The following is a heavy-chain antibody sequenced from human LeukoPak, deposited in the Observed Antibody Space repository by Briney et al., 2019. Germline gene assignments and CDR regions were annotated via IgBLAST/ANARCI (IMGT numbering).Heavy chain of an antibody. CDR1: GYTFSSYG. V-gene: IGHV1-18*01. CDR2: ISGHNGNT. CDR3: ARDRGSSGSKKYYYYYGMDV. J-gene: IGHJ6*02. Sequence: ASVTVSCKASGYTFSSYGFTWVRQAPGQGLEWMGWISGHNGNTNYAQKFQGRVTMTTDTSTSTAYMELRSLRSDDTAVYFCARDRGSSGSKKYYYYYGMDVWGQGTTVTVSS. D-gene: IGHD6-19*01.